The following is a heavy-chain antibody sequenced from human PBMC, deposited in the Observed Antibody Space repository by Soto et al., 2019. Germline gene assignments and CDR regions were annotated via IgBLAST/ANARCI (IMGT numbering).Heavy chain of an antibody. Sequence: GGSLRLSCAASGFTSSRYWMSWVRQAPGKGLEWVANIKEDGSEKYYVDSVKGRFTISRDNAKNSLYLQMNSLRAEDTAVYHCARRYCSRTSCKFDIWGQGTMVTVSS. J-gene: IGHJ3*02. D-gene: IGHD2-2*01. V-gene: IGHV3-7*01. CDR1: GFTSSRYW. CDR2: IKEDGSEK. CDR3: ARRYCSRTSCKFDI.